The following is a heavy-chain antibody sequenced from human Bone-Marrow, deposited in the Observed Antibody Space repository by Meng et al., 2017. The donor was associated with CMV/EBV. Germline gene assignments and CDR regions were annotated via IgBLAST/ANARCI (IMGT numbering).Heavy chain of an antibody. CDR1: GFTFSSYG. D-gene: IGHD2-2*02. CDR2: IRYDGSNK. CDR3: ARGYCSTTTCYNGPVPRPHYFDY. Sequence: GESLKISCAASGFTFSSYGMHWVRQAPGKGLEWVAFIRYDGSNKYYADSVKGRFTISRDNSKNTLYLQMNSLRAEDTAVYYCARGYCSTTTCYNGPVPRPHYFDYWGQGILVTVSS. J-gene: IGHJ4*02. V-gene: IGHV3-30*02.